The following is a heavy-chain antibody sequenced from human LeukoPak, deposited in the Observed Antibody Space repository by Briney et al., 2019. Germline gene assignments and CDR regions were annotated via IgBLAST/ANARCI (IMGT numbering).Heavy chain of an antibody. CDR2: ISGSGGST. CDR3: AKAFTIFGVVNYDAFDI. Sequence: GGSLRLSCAASGFTFSSYAMSWVRQAPVKVLEWVSAISGSGGSTYYADSVKGRFTISRDNSKNTLYLQMNSLRAEDTAVYYCAKAFTIFGVVNYDAFDIWGQGTMVTVSS. D-gene: IGHD3-3*01. J-gene: IGHJ3*02. V-gene: IGHV3-23*01. CDR1: GFTFSSYA.